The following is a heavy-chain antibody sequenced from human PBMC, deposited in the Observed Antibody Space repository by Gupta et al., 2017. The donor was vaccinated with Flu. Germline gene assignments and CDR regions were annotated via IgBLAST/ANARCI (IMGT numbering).Heavy chain of an antibody. V-gene: IGHV3-33*01. CDR1: GFTFSSYG. J-gene: IGHJ6*02. Sequence: QVQLVESGGGVVQPGRSLRLSCAASGFTFSSYGMHWVRQAPGTGLEWVAVIWYDGSNKYYADSVKGRFTISRDNSKNTLYLQMNSLRAEDTAVYYCAREAEYSSSSQEDYYYGMDVWGQGTTVTVSS. D-gene: IGHD6-6*01. CDR3: AREAEYSSSSQEDYYYGMDV. CDR2: IWYDGSNK.